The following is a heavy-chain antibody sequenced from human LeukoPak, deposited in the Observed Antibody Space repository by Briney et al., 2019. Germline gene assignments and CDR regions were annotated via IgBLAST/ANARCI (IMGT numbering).Heavy chain of an antibody. CDR2: IYYSGST. CDR1: GGSISSSSYY. V-gene: IGHV4-39*07. CDR3: ARVPEYSSSSHWYFDL. D-gene: IGHD6-6*01. J-gene: IGHJ2*01. Sequence: SETLSLTCTVSGGSISSSSYYWGWIRQPPGKGLEWIGSIYYSGSTYYNPSLKSRVTISVDTSKNQFSLKLSSVTAADTAVYYCARVPEYSSSSHWYFDLWGRGTLVTVSS.